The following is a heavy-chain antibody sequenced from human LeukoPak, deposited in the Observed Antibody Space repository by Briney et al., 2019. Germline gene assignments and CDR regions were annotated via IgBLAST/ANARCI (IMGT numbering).Heavy chain of an antibody. CDR2: IKQDGSEK. CDR1: GFTFSSYW. CDR3: ARADYDYVWGSYRPLWRGYDDAFDI. Sequence: GGSLRLSCAASGFTFSSYWMSWVRQAPGEGLEWVANIKQDGSEKYYVDSVKGRFTISRDNAKNSLYLQMNSLRAEDTAVYYCARADYDYVWGSYRPLWRGYDDAFDIWGQGTMVTVSS. V-gene: IGHV3-7*01. J-gene: IGHJ3*02. D-gene: IGHD3-16*02.